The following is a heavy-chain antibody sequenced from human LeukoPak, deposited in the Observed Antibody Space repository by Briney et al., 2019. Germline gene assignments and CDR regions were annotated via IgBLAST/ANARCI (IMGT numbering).Heavy chain of an antibody. CDR3: AREAYSGNFGYYYYYYYMDV. Sequence: ASVKASCKASGYNFNSFGITWVRQAPGQGLEWMGWIRVYNGKTQYAENFQGRMTMTADTTTSTAYMELMSLTSDDTAVYYCAREAYSGNFGYYYYYYYMDVWGKGTTVTISS. CDR1: GYNFNSFG. D-gene: IGHD1-26*01. J-gene: IGHJ6*03. CDR2: IRVYNGKT. V-gene: IGHV1-18*04.